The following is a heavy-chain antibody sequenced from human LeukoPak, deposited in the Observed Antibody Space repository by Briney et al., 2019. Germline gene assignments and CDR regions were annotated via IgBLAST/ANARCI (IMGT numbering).Heavy chain of an antibody. CDR2: IYYSGST. V-gene: IGHV4-39*01. J-gene: IGHJ4*02. CDR3: ASFGRLGSSSHNSRKLDY. D-gene: IGHD6-13*01. Sequence: SETLSLTCTVSGGSISSSSYYWGWIRQPPGKGLEGIGSIYYSGSTYYNPSLKSRVTISVDTSKNQFSLKLGSVTAADTAVYYCASFGRLGSSSHNSRKLDYWGQGTLVTVSS. CDR1: GGSISSSSYY.